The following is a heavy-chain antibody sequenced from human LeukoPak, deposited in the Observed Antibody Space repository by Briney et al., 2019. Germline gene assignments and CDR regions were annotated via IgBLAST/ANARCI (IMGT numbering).Heavy chain of an antibody. CDR2: IFYNGNT. CDR3: ARSTVTTWVGDFDY. D-gene: IGHD4-17*01. CDR1: GGSISSSSYY. Sequence: SETLSLTCAVSGGSISSSSYYWGWIRQPPGKGLEWIGSIFYNGNTYYNPSLKSRVTISADTSNNHFSLKLSSVTAADTAVYYCARSTVTTWVGDFDYWGQGTLVTVSS. V-gene: IGHV4-39*01. J-gene: IGHJ4*02.